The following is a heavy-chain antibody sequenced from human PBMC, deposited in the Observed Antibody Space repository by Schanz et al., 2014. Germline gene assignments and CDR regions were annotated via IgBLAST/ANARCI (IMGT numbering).Heavy chain of an antibody. CDR2: TSNDGSFT. D-gene: IGHD4-17*01. Sequence: EVQLVESGGGFVQPGGSLRLSCAASGFTFSDSWMHWVRQAPGKGLVWVSRTSNDGSFTIFADSVKGRFTISRDNAKNTRYLQMNSLRAEVTAVYYCVRDTDYHFDYWGQGTLVTVSS. CDR3: VRDTDYHFDY. CDR1: GFTFSDSW. V-gene: IGHV3-74*01. J-gene: IGHJ4*02.